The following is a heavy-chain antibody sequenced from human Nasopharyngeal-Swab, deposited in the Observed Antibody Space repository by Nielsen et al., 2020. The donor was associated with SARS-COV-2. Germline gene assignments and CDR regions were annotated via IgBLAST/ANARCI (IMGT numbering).Heavy chain of an antibody. J-gene: IGHJ6*03. CDR3: ARQSYCSSTSCYGLDYYYYMDV. Sequence: GGSLRLSCKGSGYSFTSYWIGWVRQMPGKGLEWMGIIYPGDSDTRYSPSFQGQVTISADKSISTAYLQWSSLKASDTAMYYCARQSYCSSTSCYGLDYYYYMDVWGKGITVTVSS. CDR1: GYSFTSYW. CDR2: IYPGDSDT. V-gene: IGHV5-51*01. D-gene: IGHD2-2*01.